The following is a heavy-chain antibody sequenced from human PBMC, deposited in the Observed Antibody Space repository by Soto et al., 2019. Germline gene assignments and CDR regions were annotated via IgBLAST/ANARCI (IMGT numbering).Heavy chain of an antibody. Sequence: EVQLVESGGGLVQPGGSLRLSCAASGFTFSNSWMYWVRQAPGKGLVWVSRINSDGSSATYADSVKGRFTISRNDAKKTLYLQINSLRGEDTAVYYCARGSDYYPYGLDVWGQGTTVTVSS. D-gene: IGHD3-9*01. CDR1: GFTFSNSW. J-gene: IGHJ6*02. CDR3: ARGSDYYPYGLDV. V-gene: IGHV3-74*01. CDR2: INSDGSSA.